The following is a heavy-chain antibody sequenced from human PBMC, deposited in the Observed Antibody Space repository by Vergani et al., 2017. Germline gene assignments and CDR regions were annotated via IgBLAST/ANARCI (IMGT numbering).Heavy chain of an antibody. V-gene: IGHV3-53*01. CDR3: ARDSIAAAGSDYYGMDV. Sequence: EVQLVESGGGLIQPGGSLRLSCAASGFTVSSNYMSWVRQAPGKGLEWVSVIYSGGSTYYADSGKGRFTISRDNSKNTLYLQMNSLRAEDTAVYYCARDSIAAAGSDYYGMDVWGQGTTVTVSS. J-gene: IGHJ6*02. CDR1: GFTVSSNY. CDR2: IYSGGST. D-gene: IGHD6-13*01.